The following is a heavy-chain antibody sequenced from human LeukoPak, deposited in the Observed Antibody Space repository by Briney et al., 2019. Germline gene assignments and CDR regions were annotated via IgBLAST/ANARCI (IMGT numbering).Heavy chain of an antibody. Sequence: ASVKVSCKASGYTFTSNDINWVRQATGQGLEWMGWMNPHSGSVGYAQKFQGRVTMTRNTSINTAYMELSSLRSEDTAVYYCVRGRGNGRPENYFDYWGQGTLVTVSS. CDR1: GYTFTSND. D-gene: IGHD2-8*01. J-gene: IGHJ4*02. CDR3: VRGRGNGRPENYFDY. CDR2: MNPHSGSV. V-gene: IGHV1-8*01.